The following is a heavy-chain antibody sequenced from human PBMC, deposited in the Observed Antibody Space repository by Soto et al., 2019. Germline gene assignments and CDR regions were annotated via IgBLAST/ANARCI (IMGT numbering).Heavy chain of an antibody. CDR1: GYSFTSYW. V-gene: IGHV5-51*01. D-gene: IGHD3-16*01. J-gene: IGHJ6*02. CDR2: IYPGDSDT. Sequence: GESLKISCKGSGYSFTSYWIGWVRQMPGKGLEWMGIIYPGDSDTRYSPSFQGQVTISADKSISTAYLQWSSLKASDTAMYYCARRGRHNYYYYGMDVWGQGTTVNVSS. CDR3: ARRGRHNYYYYGMDV.